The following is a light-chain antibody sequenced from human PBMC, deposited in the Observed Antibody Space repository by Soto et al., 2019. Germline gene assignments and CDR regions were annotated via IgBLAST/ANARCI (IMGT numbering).Light chain of an antibody. J-gene: IGLJ3*02. V-gene: IGLV2-8*01. Sequence: SVLTQPPSASGSPGQSVTISCTGTSSDVGGYNYVSWYQQYPGRAPKPMIYEVTKRPSGVPDRFSGSKSGNTASLTVSGLQAEDEADYYCSSYAASNNFYFVFGGGTKVTVL. CDR1: SSDVGGYNY. CDR3: SSYAASNNFYFV. CDR2: EVT.